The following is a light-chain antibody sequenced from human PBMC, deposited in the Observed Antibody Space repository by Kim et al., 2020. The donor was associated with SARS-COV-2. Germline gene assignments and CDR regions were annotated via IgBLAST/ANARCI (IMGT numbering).Light chain of an antibody. J-gene: IGLJ2*01. Sequence: SYELTQPPSVSVSPGQTASITCFGDKLGDKYACWYQQKPGQSPVLVIYQDSKRPSGIPERFSGSNSGNTATLTISGTQAMDEAYYYCQAWDNSFGVVFGGGTQLTVL. V-gene: IGLV3-1*01. CDR2: QDS. CDR3: QAWDNSFGVV. CDR1: KLGDKY.